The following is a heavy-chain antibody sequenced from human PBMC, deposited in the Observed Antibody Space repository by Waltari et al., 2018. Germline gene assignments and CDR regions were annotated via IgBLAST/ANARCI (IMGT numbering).Heavy chain of an antibody. CDR2: INHSGST. CDR1: GGSFSGYY. D-gene: IGHD3-22*01. CDR3: ARGYYDSSGYPDY. V-gene: IGHV4-34*01. J-gene: IGHJ4*02. Sequence: QVQLQQWGAGLLKPSETLSLTCAVYGGSFSGYYWSWIPQPPGKGLEWIGEINHSGSTNYNPSLKSRVTISVDTSKNQFSLKLSSVTAADTAVYYCARGYYDSSGYPDYWGQGTLVTVSS.